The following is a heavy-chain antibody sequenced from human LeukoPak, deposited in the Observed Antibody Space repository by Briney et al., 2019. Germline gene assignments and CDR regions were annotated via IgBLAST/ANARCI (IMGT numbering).Heavy chain of an antibody. D-gene: IGHD2-21*01. CDR2: IIPIFGAA. CDR3: ASPRDSIPYYFDY. CDR1: GGTFSSYA. V-gene: IGHV1-69*13. Sequence: SVKVSCKASGGTFSSYAISWVRQAPGQGLEWMGGIIPIFGAANYAQKFQGRVTITADESTSTAYMELSSLRSEDTAVYYCASPRDSIPYYFDYWGQGTLVTVSS. J-gene: IGHJ4*02.